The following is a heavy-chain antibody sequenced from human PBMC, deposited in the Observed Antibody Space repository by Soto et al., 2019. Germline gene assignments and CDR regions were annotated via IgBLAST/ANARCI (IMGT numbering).Heavy chain of an antibody. D-gene: IGHD1-26*01. J-gene: IGHJ4*02. CDR3: ARDHSGHDTGYFDY. Sequence: GGSLRLSCAASGFTFSSYSMNWVRQAPGKGLEWVSSISSSSSTIYYADSVKGRFTISRDNAKNSLYLQMNSLRAEDTAVFYCARDHSGHDTGYFDYWGQGTLVTVSS. CDR1: GFTFSSYS. V-gene: IGHV3-48*01. CDR2: ISSSSSTI.